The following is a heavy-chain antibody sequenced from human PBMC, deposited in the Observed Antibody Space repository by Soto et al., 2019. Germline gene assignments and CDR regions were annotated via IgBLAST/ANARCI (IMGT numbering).Heavy chain of an antibody. Sequence: QLQLQESGSGLVKPSQTLSLTCAVSGGSISSGGYSWSWIRQPPGKGLEWIGYIYHSGSTYYNPSIKRRVTISVDRSKTQCSLKLSSVTAADTAVYYCAAGGGLPRYYWGQGTLVTVSS. CDR1: GGSISSGGYS. J-gene: IGHJ4*02. CDR2: IYHSGST. CDR3: AAGGGLPRYY. D-gene: IGHD5-12*01. V-gene: IGHV4-30-2*01.